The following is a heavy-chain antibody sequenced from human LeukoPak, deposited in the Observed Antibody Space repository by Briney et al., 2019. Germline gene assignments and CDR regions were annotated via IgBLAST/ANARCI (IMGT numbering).Heavy chain of an antibody. CDR2: INLIFGTA. J-gene: IGHJ3*02. V-gene: IGHV1-69*05. D-gene: IGHD5-24*01. CDR1: GGSFSSYA. Sequence: GASVKVSCKPSGGSFSSYAISWERHAPGQGLEWMGGINLIFGTANKAQKFRGRVTITTNQSTGTAYMELRSLSSEDTAVFYWAGGRDGYIDDAFDIWGQGTMVTVYS. CDR3: AGGRDGYIDDAFDI.